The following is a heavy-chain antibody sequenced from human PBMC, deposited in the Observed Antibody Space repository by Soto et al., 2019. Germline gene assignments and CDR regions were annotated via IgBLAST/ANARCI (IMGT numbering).Heavy chain of an antibody. D-gene: IGHD2-15*01. Sequence: PGGSLRLSCAASGFTFSSYAMSWVRQAPGKGLEWVSAISGSGGSTYYADSVKGRFTISRDNSKNTLYLQMNSLRAEDTAVYYCAKDDCSGGSCYSPEDAFDIWGQATMVTVSS. CDR1: GFTFSSYA. J-gene: IGHJ3*02. CDR3: AKDDCSGGSCYSPEDAFDI. CDR2: ISGSGGST. V-gene: IGHV3-23*01.